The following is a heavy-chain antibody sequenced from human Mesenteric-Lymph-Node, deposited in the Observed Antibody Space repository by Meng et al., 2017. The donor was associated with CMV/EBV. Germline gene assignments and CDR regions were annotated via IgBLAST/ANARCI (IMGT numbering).Heavy chain of an antibody. V-gene: IGHV1-8*01. Sequence: LVPCGAGVKNPGASVKVPCKTSGYTLNSYDINWVRQATGQGLEWMGWMNPNSGNTGYAQRFQGRVSMTRNTSISTAYMELSSLRSEDTAVYYCARGRGLRLGELSLVCDDWGQGTLVTVSS. CDR3: ARGRGLRLGELSLVCDD. CDR2: MNPNSGNT. J-gene: IGHJ4*02. CDR1: GYTLNSYD. D-gene: IGHD3-16*02.